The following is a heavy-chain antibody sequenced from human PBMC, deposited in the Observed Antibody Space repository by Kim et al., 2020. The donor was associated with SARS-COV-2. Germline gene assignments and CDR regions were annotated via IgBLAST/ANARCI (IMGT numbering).Heavy chain of an antibody. CDR3: ARGAGDLHAFDI. V-gene: IGHV4-39*01. CDR2: T. J-gene: IGHJ3*02. Sequence: TYYNPSLKSRVPISVDTSKTQFSLKLTSGTAADTAVYYCARGAGDLHAFDIWGQGTMDTVSS. D-gene: IGHD6-19*01.